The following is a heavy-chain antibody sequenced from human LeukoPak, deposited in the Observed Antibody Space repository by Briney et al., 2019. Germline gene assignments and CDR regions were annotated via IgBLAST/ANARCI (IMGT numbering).Heavy chain of an antibody. CDR3: AKDVVPDSGWDLDY. V-gene: IGHV3-23*01. CDR2: NPSGDST. CDR1: GFTFSTYS. J-gene: IGHJ4*02. D-gene: IGHD6-19*01. Sequence: GGSLRLSCAASGFTFSTYSMTWVRQGPGKVLEWVSSNPSGDSTFYADSVKGRFTISRDNSKNTLYLQMSSLRTEDTAIYYCAKDVVPDSGWDLDYWGQGTLVTVSS.